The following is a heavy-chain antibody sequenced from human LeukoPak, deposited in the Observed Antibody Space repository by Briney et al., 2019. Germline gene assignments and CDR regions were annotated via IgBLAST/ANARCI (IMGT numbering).Heavy chain of an antibody. V-gene: IGHV1-18*01. Sequence: GASVKVSCKASGYTFTSYGISWVRQAPGRGLEWMGWISAYNGNTNYAQKVQGRVTMTTDTSTTTVYMELRSLRSDDTAVYYCARGRAVAGTVNDYWGQGTLVTVSS. J-gene: IGHJ4*02. CDR1: GYTFTSYG. CDR2: ISAYNGNT. CDR3: ARGRAVAGTVNDY. D-gene: IGHD6-19*01.